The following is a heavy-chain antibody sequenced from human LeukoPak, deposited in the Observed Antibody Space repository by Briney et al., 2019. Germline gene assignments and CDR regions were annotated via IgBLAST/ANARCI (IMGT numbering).Heavy chain of an antibody. CDR3: ARGSDYGDYGDY. D-gene: IGHD4-17*01. Sequence: ASVKVSCKASGYTFTSYGISWVRQAPGQGLEWMGWISAYNGNTNYAQKLQGRVTMTTDTSTTTAYMELRSLRSDDPAVYFCARGSDYGDYGDYWGQGTLVTVSS. CDR1: GYTFTSYG. J-gene: IGHJ4*02. CDR2: ISAYNGNT. V-gene: IGHV1-18*01.